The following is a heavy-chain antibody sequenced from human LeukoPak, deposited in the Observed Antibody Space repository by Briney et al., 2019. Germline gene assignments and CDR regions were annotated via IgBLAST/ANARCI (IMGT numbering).Heavy chain of an antibody. CDR3: ARDGVNYYDISGYDI. D-gene: IGHD3-22*01. V-gene: IGHV4-59*01. Sequence: SETLSLTCTVSGGSISSYYWSWIRQPPGKGLEWIGNIYYSGSTNYNPSLKSRVTISVDTSKNQFSLNLSSVTAADTAVYYCARDGVNYYDISGYDIWGRGTLVTVSS. CDR2: IYYSGST. J-gene: IGHJ4*02. CDR1: GGSISSYY.